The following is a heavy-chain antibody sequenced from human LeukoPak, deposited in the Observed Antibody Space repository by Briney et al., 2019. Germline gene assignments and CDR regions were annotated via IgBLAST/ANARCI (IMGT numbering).Heavy chain of an antibody. V-gene: IGHV3-23*01. J-gene: IGHJ4*02. D-gene: IGHD6-19*01. CDR2: ISGSGGST. CDR1: GFTFSSYA. CDR3: AKGWGPPSIEVAGTGFDY. Sequence: PGGSLRLSCAASGFTFSSYAMSWVRQAPGKGLEWVSAISGSGGSTYYADSVKGRFTISRDNSKNTLYLQMNSLRAEDTAAYYCAKGWGPPSIEVAGTGFDYWGQGTLVTVSS.